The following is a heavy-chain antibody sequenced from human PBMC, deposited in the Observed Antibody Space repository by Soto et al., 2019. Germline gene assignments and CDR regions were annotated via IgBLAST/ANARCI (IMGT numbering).Heavy chain of an antibody. CDR3: ARASQCKSYFDCFAWLDY. D-gene: IGHD3-9*01. CDR1: SYSISGLY. V-gene: IGHV4-4*07. Sequence: SETLSLTCPVSSYSISGLYWTWIRPPAGKGLEWIGRIYSSGETNYNPSLTGRVIMSLDTSKNQFSLNLTSVTAADTAVYYCARASQCKSYFDCFAWLDYWGQGTLVTVSA. CDR2: IYSSGET. J-gene: IGHJ4*02.